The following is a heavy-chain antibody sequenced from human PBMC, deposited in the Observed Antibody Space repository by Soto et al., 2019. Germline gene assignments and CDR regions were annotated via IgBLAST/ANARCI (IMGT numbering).Heavy chain of an antibody. D-gene: IGHD3-3*01. CDR2: IRSKANSYAT. V-gene: IGHV3-73*01. CDR3: TRQLRHPYDFWSGSKDNPFDY. CDR1: GFTFSGSA. J-gene: IGHJ4*02. Sequence: GGSLRLSCAASGFTFSGSAMHWVRQASGKGLEWVGRIRSKANSYATAYAASVKGRFTISRDDSKNTAYLQMNSLKTEDTAVYYCTRQLRHPYDFWSGSKDNPFDYWGQGTLVTVSS.